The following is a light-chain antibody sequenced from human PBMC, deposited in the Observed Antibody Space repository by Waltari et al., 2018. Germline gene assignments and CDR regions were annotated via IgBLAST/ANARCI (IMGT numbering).Light chain of an antibody. CDR2: GNN. J-gene: IGLJ3*02. CDR3: QSYDTSLSVSV. V-gene: IGLV1-40*01. CDR1: SPNIGAGYD. Sequence: QSVLTQPPSVSGAPGQRVTISCTGSSPNIGAGYDVHWYQQLPGKAPRLLIYGNNNRPSGVPERFSGSKSGTSASLAFTGLQAEDEADYYCQSYDTSLSVSVFGGGTKLTVL.